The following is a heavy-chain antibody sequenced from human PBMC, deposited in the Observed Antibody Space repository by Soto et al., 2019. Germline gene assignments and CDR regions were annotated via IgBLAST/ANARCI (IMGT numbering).Heavy chain of an antibody. CDR1: GGSISSYY. J-gene: IGHJ3*02. Sequence: QVQLQESGPGLVKPSETLSLTCTVSGGSISSYYWSWIRQPPGTGLEWIGYIYYSGSTNYNPSLKSQVTTTVDTSKNQFSLKLSSVTAADTAVYYCARRYGSAFDIWGQGTMVTVSS. V-gene: IGHV4-59*08. CDR2: IYYSGST. D-gene: IGHD1-26*01. CDR3: ARRYGSAFDI.